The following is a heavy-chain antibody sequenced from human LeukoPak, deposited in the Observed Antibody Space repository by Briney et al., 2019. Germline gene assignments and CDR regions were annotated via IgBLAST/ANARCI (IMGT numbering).Heavy chain of an antibody. J-gene: IGHJ4*02. CDR2: IFTSGST. CDR1: VGSISGYY. D-gene: IGHD4-17*01. V-gene: IGHV4-4*07. CDR3: ARERATVTTEVDS. Sequence: SETLSLTCTVSVGSISGYYWSWIRQPAGEGLEWIGRIFTSGSTNYNPSLKSRLTISLDKSRNQFSLKLSSVTAADTDVYYCARERATVTTEVDSWGQGILVTVSS.